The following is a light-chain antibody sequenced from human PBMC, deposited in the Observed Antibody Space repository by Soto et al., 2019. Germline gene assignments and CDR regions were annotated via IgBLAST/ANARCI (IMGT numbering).Light chain of an antibody. Sequence: QSVLTQPASVSGSPGQSITISCTGTSSDVGGYNYVSWYQQHPGKAPKLTIYDVSNRPSGVSNRFSGSKSGNTSSLTISGLQAEDEADYYCSSYTSSSTLLYVFGTGTKLTVL. J-gene: IGLJ1*01. CDR2: DVS. CDR1: SSDVGGYNY. V-gene: IGLV2-14*01. CDR3: SSYTSSSTLLYV.